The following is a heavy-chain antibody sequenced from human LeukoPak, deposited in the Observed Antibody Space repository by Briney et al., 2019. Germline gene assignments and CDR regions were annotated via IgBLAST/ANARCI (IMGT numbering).Heavy chain of an antibody. D-gene: IGHD6-13*01. J-gene: IGHJ5*02. V-gene: IGHV3-64D*06. CDR2: ISSNGGST. CDR3: EKDRNSRIAAAKQNWFDP. CDR1: GFTFSSYA. Sequence: PGGSLRLSCSASGFTFSSYAMHWVRQAPGKGLEYVSAISSNGGSTYYADSVKGRFTISRDNSRNTLYLQMISLRAEDTAVYYCEKDRNSRIAAAKQNWFDPWGQGTLVTVSS.